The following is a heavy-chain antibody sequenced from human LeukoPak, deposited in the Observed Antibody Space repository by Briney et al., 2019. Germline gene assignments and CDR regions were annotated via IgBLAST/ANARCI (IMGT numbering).Heavy chain of an antibody. CDR1: GGSISSYY. V-gene: IGHV4-59*01. CDR2: IYYSGST. Sequence: SETLSLTRTVSGGSISSYYWSWIRQPPGKGLEWIGYIYYSGSTNYNPSLKSRVTISVDTSKNQFSLKLSSVTAADTAVYYCARGDQWLVSYFDYWGQGTLVTVSS. D-gene: IGHD6-19*01. J-gene: IGHJ4*02. CDR3: ARGDQWLVSYFDY.